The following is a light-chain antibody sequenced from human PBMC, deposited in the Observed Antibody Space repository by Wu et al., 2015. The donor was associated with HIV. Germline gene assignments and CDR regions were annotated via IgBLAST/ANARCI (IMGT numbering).Light chain of an antibody. CDR3: QQYNSYPLT. V-gene: IGKV1-5*03. CDR1: QNINNR. Sequence: DIHMTQSPSTLSASVGDRVTLTCRASQNINNRLAWYQQKPGKAPNLMIYKASSLQNGVSSRFSGSGSGTEFTLTISSLQPDDFATYFCQQYNSYPLTFGGGTKVEIK. CDR2: KAS. J-gene: IGKJ4*01.